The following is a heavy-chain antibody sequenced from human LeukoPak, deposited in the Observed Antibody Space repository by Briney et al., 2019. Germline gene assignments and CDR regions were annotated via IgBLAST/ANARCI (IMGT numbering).Heavy chain of an antibody. CDR1: GGTFSSYA. V-gene: IGHV1-69*04. J-gene: IGHJ5*02. CDR3: ANGRWFGELLSGPFDP. Sequence: VASVNVSCKASGGTFSSYAISWVRQAPGQGLEWMGRIIPILGIANYAQKFQGRVTITADKSTSTAYMELSSLRSEDTAVYYCANGRWFGELLSGPFDPWGQGTLVTVSS. CDR2: IIPILGIA. D-gene: IGHD3-10*01.